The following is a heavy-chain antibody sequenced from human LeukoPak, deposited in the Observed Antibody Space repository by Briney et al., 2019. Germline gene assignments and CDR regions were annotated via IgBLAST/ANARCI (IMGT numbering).Heavy chain of an antibody. CDR2: ISYDGSNK. J-gene: IGHJ4*02. CDR3: TKDLEGYGY. D-gene: IGHD6-13*01. V-gene: IGHV3-30*04. CDR1: GFTFSSYA. Sequence: GGSLRLSCAASGFTFSSYAMHWVRQAPGKGLEWVAVISYDGSNKYYADSVKGRFTISRDNSKNTLYLQMNSLRAEDTAVYYCTKDLEGYGYWGQGTLVTVSS.